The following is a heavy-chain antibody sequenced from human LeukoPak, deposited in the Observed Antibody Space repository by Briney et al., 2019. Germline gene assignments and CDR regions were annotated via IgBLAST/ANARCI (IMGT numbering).Heavy chain of an antibody. CDR2: IWFDGSRE. CDR3: AREAYCGGDCYYFDL. V-gene: IGHV3-33*01. J-gene: IGHJ2*01. D-gene: IGHD2-21*02. Sequence: GGSLRLSCAASGFTLSTYGMHWVRQAPGKGLEWVAVIWFDGSREYYVDSVKGRFIISRDNSKNTLWLQMSSLRAEDTAVYYCAREAYCGGDCYYFDLWGRGTLVTVSS. CDR1: GFTLSTYG.